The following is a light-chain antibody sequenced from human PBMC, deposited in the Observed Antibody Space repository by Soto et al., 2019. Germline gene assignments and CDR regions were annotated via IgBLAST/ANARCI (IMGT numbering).Light chain of an antibody. Sequence: EIVLTQSPGTLSLSPGERATLSCRASQSVSSSYLAWYQQKPGQAPRLLIYGASSRATGIPDRFSGSGSGTDFTLTISRLELEDLAVYYCQQYGTSPITFGGGTKVEIK. CDR3: QQYGTSPIT. CDR2: GAS. J-gene: IGKJ4*01. CDR1: QSVSSSY. V-gene: IGKV3-20*01.